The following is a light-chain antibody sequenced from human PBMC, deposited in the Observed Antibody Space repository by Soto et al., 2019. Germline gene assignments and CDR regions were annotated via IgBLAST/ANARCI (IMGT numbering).Light chain of an antibody. J-gene: IGKJ2*01. V-gene: IGKV3-20*01. CDR2: GAS. CDR3: QQYNNSPEYT. Sequence: EIVLTQSPGTLSLSPGERATLSCRASQSVSSSYLAWYQQKPGQAPRLLIYGASNRATGIPDRFSGSGSGTDFSLTISRLEPEDFSVYFGQQYNNSPEYTFGKETKLEIE. CDR1: QSVSSSY.